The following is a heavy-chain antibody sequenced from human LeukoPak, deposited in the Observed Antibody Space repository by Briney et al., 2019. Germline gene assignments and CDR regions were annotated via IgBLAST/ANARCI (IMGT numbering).Heavy chain of an antibody. Sequence: SETLSLTCAVYGVSFSGYYWSWIRQPPGKGLEWIGEINHSGSTNYNPSLKSRVTISVDTSKNQFSLKLSSVTAADTAVYYCAVLGGSGSQLGPKVWGQGTTVTVSS. V-gene: IGHV4-34*01. CDR1: GVSFSGYY. J-gene: IGHJ6*02. CDR2: INHSGST. D-gene: IGHD3-10*01. CDR3: AVLGGSGSQLGPKV.